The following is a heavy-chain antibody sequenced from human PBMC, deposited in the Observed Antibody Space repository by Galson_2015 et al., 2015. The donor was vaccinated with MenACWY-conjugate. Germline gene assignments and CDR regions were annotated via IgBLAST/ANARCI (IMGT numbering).Heavy chain of an antibody. CDR2: IKRHGSDT. Sequence: SLRLSCAASGFTFSDYWVTWVRQAPGKGLEWVANIKRHGSDTHYVDSVKGRFTISRENAKNSLYLQMNSLRAEDAAVYYCARDRTYTSGRYYDAFDLWGQGTMVTVSS. V-gene: IGHV3-7*03. D-gene: IGHD1-26*01. CDR1: GFTFSDYW. CDR3: ARDRTYTSGRYYDAFDL. J-gene: IGHJ3*01.